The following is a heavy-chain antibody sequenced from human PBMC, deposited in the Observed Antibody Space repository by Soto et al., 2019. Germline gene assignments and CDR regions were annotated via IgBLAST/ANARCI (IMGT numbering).Heavy chain of an antibody. Sequence: XSVKVCCKGSGYTFTSYGIRLVRQAPGQGLEWMGWISSYNGNTNYAQKLQGRVTMTTDTSTSTAYMELRSLRSDDTAVYYCARESLYSSGWDAFDFWGQGTMVTVSS. CDR3: ARESLYSSGWDAFDF. D-gene: IGHD6-19*01. J-gene: IGHJ3*01. V-gene: IGHV1-18*01. CDR2: ISSYNGNT. CDR1: GYTFTSYG.